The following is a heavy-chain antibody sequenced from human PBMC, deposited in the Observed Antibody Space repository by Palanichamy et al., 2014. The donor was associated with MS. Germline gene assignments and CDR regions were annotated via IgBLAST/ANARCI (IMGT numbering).Heavy chain of an antibody. D-gene: IGHD6-19*01. CDR2: IYYSGST. CDR3: ARLSAMAGLYFFDF. Sequence: QVQLQESGPGLVKPSQTLSLTCTVSSDSISRNDIYWSWFRQPPGKGLEWIGYIYYSGSTFYYPSLKSRLRISVDTSKNHFSLKLTSVTAADTAVYYCARLSAMAGLYFFDFWGQGTLVTVST. V-gene: IGHV4-30-4*01. J-gene: IGHJ4*02. CDR1: SDSISRNDIY.